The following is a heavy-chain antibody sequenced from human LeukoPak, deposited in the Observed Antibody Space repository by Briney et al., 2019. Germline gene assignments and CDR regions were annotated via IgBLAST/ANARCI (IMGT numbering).Heavy chain of an antibody. CDR2: IYYSGST. D-gene: IGHD1-1*01. J-gene: IGHJ5*02. V-gene: IGHV4-61*01. CDR1: GASVSSGSYY. Sequence: SSETLSLTCTVSGASVSSGSYYWSWIRQPPGKGLEWIGYIYYSGSTNYNPSLKSRVTISVDTSKNQFSLKLSSVTAADTAVFYCARLWKPVYWFDPWGRGTLVTVSS. CDR3: ARLWKPVYWFDP.